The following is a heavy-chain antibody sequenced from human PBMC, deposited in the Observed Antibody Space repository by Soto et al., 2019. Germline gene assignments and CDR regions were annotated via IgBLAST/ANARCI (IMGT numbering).Heavy chain of an antibody. V-gene: IGHV3-30*19. CDR3: ARGAVGAYFDY. CDR1: GFTFSSYG. Sequence: QVQLVESGGGVVQPGRSLRLSCAASGFTFSSYGMHWVRLAPGKGLEWVAVISYDGSNKCYADSVKGRFTISRDNSKSTLYLQMNTLRAEDTTVYYCARGAVGAYFDYWGQGTLVTVSS. J-gene: IGHJ4*02. CDR2: ISYDGSNK. D-gene: IGHD1-26*01.